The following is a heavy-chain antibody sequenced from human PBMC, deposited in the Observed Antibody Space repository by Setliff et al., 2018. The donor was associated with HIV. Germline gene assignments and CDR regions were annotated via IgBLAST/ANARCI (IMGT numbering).Heavy chain of an antibody. CDR1: GGSITTDGYY. V-gene: IGHV4-31*03. J-gene: IGHJ4*02. Sequence: SETLSLTCSVPGGSITTDGYYWSCIRHHPRKGLEWIGYIYHTGKTNYNPSLASRLVMSLDPSKNQFSLKLNSMTAADTAIYYCAGGRYFRDISEPRFDFWGQGKLVTVSS. D-gene: IGHD3-9*01. CDR3: AGGRYFRDISEPRFDF. CDR2: IYHTGKT.